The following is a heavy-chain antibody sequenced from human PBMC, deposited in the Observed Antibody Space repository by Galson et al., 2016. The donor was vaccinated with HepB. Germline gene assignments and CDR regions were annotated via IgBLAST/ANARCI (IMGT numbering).Heavy chain of an antibody. CDR3: SRRTLHAGHWTFDY. J-gene: IGHJ4*02. Sequence: PALVKPTQTLTLTCTFSGFSLSTSGVGVGWIRQPPGEALEWLELIYWNDDKRYSPSLKSSFSITKETSKNQVVLTMTNMYPVDTATYYCSRRTLHAGHWTFDYWGQGTLVTVSS. CDR1: GFSLSTSGVG. D-gene: IGHD1-1*01. CDR2: IYWNDDK. V-gene: IGHV2-5*01.